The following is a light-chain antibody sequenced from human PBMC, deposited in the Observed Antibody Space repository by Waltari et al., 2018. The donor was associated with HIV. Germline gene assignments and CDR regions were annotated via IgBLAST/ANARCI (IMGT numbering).Light chain of an antibody. V-gene: IGLV1-47*01. J-gene: IGLJ2*01. CDR3: AAWDDSHVI. Sequence: QSVLTQSPSASGTPGQRVTISCSGSSSTLGTTYLYLYQPLPGPAQKLLIYRNNQRPSGVPDRYSGSKSGTSASLAISGRRCEDEADYYCAAWDDSHVIFGGGTKLTVL. CDR1: SSTLGTTY. CDR2: RNN.